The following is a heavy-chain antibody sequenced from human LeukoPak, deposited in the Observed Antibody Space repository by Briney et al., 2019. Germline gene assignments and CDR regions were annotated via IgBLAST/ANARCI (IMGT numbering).Heavy chain of an antibody. Sequence: GASVKVSCKASGYTFTSYDINWVRQATGQGLEWMGWMNPNSGNTGYAQKSQGRVTITRNTSISTAYMELSSLRSEDTAVYYCARGTYYDFWSGYYSPLDYWGQGTLVTVSS. J-gene: IGHJ4*02. CDR1: GYTFTSYD. V-gene: IGHV1-8*03. CDR3: ARGTYYDFWSGYYSPLDY. CDR2: MNPNSGNT. D-gene: IGHD3-3*01.